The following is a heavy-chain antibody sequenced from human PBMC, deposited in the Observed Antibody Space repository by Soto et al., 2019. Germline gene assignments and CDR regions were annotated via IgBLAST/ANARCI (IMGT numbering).Heavy chain of an antibody. D-gene: IGHD3-22*01. J-gene: IGHJ4*02. V-gene: IGHV4-4*02. CDR3: ATRLSGYYYFFDY. CDR1: GGSISSSNW. Sequence: SETLSLTCAVSGGSISSSNWWSWVRQPPGKGLEWIGEIYHSGSTNYNPSLKSRVTISVDKSKNQFSLKLSSVTAADTAVYYCATRLSGYYYFFDYWGQGTLVTVSS. CDR2: IYHSGST.